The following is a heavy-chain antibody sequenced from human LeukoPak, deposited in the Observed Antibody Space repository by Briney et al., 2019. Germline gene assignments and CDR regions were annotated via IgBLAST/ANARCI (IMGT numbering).Heavy chain of an antibody. CDR3: ARGARYGSGSPYYFDY. V-gene: IGHV1-2*02. Sequence: APVKVSCKASGYTFTGYCMHWVRQAPGQGLEWMGWINPHSGDANYAQKFQGRVTMTRDTSITTAYMELSRLRSDDTAVYYCARGARYGSGSPYYFDYWGQGTLVTVSS. CDR1: GYTFTGYC. D-gene: IGHD3-10*01. J-gene: IGHJ4*02. CDR2: INPHSGDA.